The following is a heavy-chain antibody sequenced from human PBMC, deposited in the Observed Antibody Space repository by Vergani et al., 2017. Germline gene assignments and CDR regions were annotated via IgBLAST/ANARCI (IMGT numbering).Heavy chain of an antibody. CDR1: GFTFSSYC. Sequence: QVQLVESGGGVVQPGRSLRLSCAASGFTFSSYCVHWVRQAPGKGLEWVAVISYDGSNKYYADSVKGRFTISRDNSKTKLYLQMNSLRAEDTAVYYCAKDRGYSSGFPGAVDYWGQGTLVTVSS. CDR2: ISYDGSNK. V-gene: IGHV3-30*18. CDR3: AKDRGYSSGFPGAVDY. J-gene: IGHJ4*02. D-gene: IGHD6-19*01.